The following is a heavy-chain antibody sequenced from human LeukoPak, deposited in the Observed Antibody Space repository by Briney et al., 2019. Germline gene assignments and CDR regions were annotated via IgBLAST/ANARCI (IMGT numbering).Heavy chain of an antibody. CDR2: ISSSSSYI. Sequence: GGSLRLSCAASGLTFSSYSMNWVRQAPGKGLEWVSSISSSSSYIYYADSVKGRFTISRDNAKNPLYLQMNSLRAEDTAVYYCAREQPPLDYWGQGTLVTVSS. D-gene: IGHD6-13*01. CDR1: GLTFSSYS. CDR3: AREQPPLDY. J-gene: IGHJ4*02. V-gene: IGHV3-21*01.